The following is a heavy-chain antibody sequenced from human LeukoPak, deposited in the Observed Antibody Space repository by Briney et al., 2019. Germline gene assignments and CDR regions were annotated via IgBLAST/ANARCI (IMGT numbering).Heavy chain of an antibody. D-gene: IGHD4-17*01. CDR1: GFTFDDYG. V-gene: IGHV3-20*04. Sequence: PGGSLRLSCAASGFTFDDYGMSWVRQAPGKGLEWVSGINWNGGSTGYADSVKGRFTISRDNAKNSLYLQMNSLRAEDTASYYCAGYGDYGEYYFDYWGQGTLVTVSP. J-gene: IGHJ4*02. CDR2: INWNGGST. CDR3: AGYGDYGEYYFDY.